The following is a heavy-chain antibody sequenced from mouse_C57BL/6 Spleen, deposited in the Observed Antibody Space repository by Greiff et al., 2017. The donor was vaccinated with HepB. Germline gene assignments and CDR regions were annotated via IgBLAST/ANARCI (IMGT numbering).Heavy chain of an antibody. CDR2: INPSNGGT. J-gene: IGHJ3*01. Sequence: QVQLKQPGTELVKPGASVKLSCKASGYTFTSYWMHWVKQRPGQGLEWIGNINPSNGGTNYNEKFKSKATLTVDKSSSTAYMQLSSLTSEDSADYYCARAGAGTAWFAYWGQGTLVTVSA. D-gene: IGHD3-3*01. CDR1: GYTFTSYW. V-gene: IGHV1-53*01. CDR3: ARAGAGTAWFAY.